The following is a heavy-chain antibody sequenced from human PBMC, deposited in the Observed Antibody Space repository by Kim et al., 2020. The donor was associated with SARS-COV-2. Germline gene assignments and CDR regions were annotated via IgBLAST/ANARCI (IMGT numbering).Heavy chain of an antibody. V-gene: IGHV4-59*01. CDR2: IYYSGST. CDR1: GGSISSYY. CDR3: ARILPDPGWLQLSYYYYGMDV. J-gene: IGHJ6*02. D-gene: IGHD5-12*01. Sequence: SETLSLTCTVSGGSISSYYWSWIRQPPGKGLEWIGYIYYSGSTNYNPSLKSRVTISVDTSKNQFSLKLSSVTAADTAVYYCARILPDPGWLQLSYYYYGMDVWGQGTTVTVSS.